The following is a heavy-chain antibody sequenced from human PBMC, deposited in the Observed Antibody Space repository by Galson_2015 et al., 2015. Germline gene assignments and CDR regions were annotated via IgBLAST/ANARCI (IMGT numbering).Heavy chain of an antibody. CDR3: AKDLGWDIVVVPAAMGRYYYYGIDV. Sequence: SLRLSCAASGFTFSSYGMHWVRQAPGKGLEWVAVISYDGSNKYYADSVKGRFTISRDNSKNTLYLQMNSLRAEDTAVYYCAKDLGWDIVVVPAAMGRYYYYGIDVWGQGTTVTVSS. D-gene: IGHD2-2*01. CDR1: GFTFSSYG. V-gene: IGHV3-30*18. CDR2: ISYDGSNK. J-gene: IGHJ6*02.